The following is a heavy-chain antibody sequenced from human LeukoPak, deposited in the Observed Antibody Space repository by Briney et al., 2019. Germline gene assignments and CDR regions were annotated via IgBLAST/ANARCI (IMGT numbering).Heavy chain of an antibody. D-gene: IGHD1-26*01. CDR1: RGSISSYY. CDR2: IYYNGRT. CDR3: ARSNTVGADLSFDS. Sequence: PSETLSLTCTVSRGSISSYYWSWIRQPPGKGLEWIGYIYYNGRTNYNPSLKGRFTISVDTSRNQFSLKLSSVTAADTAVYYCARSNTVGADLSFDSWGQGTLVTVAS. V-gene: IGHV4-59*01. J-gene: IGHJ4*02.